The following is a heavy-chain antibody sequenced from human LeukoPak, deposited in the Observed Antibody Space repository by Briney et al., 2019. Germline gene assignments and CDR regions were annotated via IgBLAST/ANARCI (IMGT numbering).Heavy chain of an antibody. D-gene: IGHD5-12*01. CDR3: ASMSGYIEGDFDY. V-gene: IGHV4-61*01. J-gene: IGHJ4*02. CDR1: GDSISSGMYY. CDR2: IYYSGST. Sequence: SQTLSLTCIVSGDSISSGMYYWSWIRQPPGKGLEWIGYIYYSGSTNYNPSLKSRVTISVDTSKNQFSLKLSSVTAADTAVYYCASMSGYIEGDFDYWGQGTLVTVSS.